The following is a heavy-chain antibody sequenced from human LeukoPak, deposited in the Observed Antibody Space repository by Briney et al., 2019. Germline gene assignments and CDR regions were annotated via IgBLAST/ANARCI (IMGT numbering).Heavy chain of an antibody. V-gene: IGHV3-7*04. Sequence: PGGSLRLSCAASGFTFSSYWMSWVRQAPGKGLEWVANIKQDGSEKYYVDSVKGRFTISRDNAKSSLFLQMNSLRAEDTAVYYCARGGGFCSSTSCYRLDYWGQGTLVTVSS. D-gene: IGHD2-2*01. CDR2: IKQDGSEK. CDR1: GFTFSSYW. CDR3: ARGGGFCSSTSCYRLDY. J-gene: IGHJ4*02.